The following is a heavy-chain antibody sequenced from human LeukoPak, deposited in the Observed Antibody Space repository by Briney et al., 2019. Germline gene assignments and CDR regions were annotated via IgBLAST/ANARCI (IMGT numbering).Heavy chain of an antibody. CDR1: GFTFDDYA. J-gene: IGHJ4*02. V-gene: IGHV3-9*01. CDR2: ISWNSGSI. Sequence: PGGSLRLSCAASGFTFDDYAMHWVRQAPGKGLEWGSGISWNSGSIAYAASVKGRFTISRDNAKNSLYLQMNSLRAEDTALYYCAKGRTYDGSSWYFYYLDYWGQGTLVTVSS. D-gene: IGHD6-13*01. CDR3: AKGRTYDGSSWYFYYLDY.